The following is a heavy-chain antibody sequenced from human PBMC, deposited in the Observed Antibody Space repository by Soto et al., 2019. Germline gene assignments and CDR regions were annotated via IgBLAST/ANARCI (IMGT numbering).Heavy chain of an antibody. J-gene: IGHJ3*02. CDR3: ARVTVHKKADAFDI. CDR2: IIPIFGTA. V-gene: IGHV1-69*13. Sequence: SVKVSCKASGGTFSSYAISWVRQAPGQGLEWMGGIIPIFGTANYAQKFQGRVTITADESTSTAYMELSSLRSEDTAVYYCARVTVHKKADAFDIWGQGTMVTVSS. D-gene: IGHD4-17*01. CDR1: GGTFSSYA.